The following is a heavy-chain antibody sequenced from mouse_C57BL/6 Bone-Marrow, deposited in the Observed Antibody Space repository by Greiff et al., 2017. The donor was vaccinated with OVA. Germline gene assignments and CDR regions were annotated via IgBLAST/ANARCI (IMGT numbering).Heavy chain of an antibody. Sequence: VQLQQSGAELVRPGASVKLSCTASGFNIKDDYMHWVKQRPEQGLEWIGWIDPENGDTEYASKFQGKATITADTSSSTAYLQLSSLTSEDSAVYYCAKTARYDYWGQGTTLTVSS. CDR2: IDPENGDT. V-gene: IGHV14-4*01. D-gene: IGHD3-2*01. J-gene: IGHJ2*01. CDR3: AKTARYDY. CDR1: GFNIKDDY.